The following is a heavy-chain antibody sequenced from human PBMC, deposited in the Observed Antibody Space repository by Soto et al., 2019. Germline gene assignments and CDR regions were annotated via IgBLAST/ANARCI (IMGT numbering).Heavy chain of an antibody. V-gene: IGHV3-15*01. J-gene: IGHJ4*02. CDR2: IISKTHGGTT. CDR3: AAGTGHTDYDY. CDR1: GLAFSDAW. Sequence: EVQLVESGGGLVKPGGSVRLSCAASGLAFSDAWMSWVRQAPGKGLEWVGRIISKTHGGTTDYAAPVKDSFIMSRXDSTNTVYLQMNSLTTEDTAVCYCAAGTGHTDYDYWGQGTLVTVSS. D-gene: IGHD2-2*02.